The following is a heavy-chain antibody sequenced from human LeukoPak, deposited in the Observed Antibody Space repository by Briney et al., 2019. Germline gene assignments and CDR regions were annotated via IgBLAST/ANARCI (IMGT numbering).Heavy chain of an antibody. D-gene: IGHD6-19*01. CDR1: GFTFSSYA. J-gene: IGHJ6*02. Sequence: GGSLRLSCAASGFTFSSYAMSWVRQAPGKGLEWVSAISGSGGSTYYADSVKGRFTISRDNSKNTLYLQMNSLRAEDTAVYYRAKGPVWWLATYYYYGMDVWGQGTTVTVSS. CDR3: AKGPVWWLATYYYYGMDV. V-gene: IGHV3-23*01. CDR2: ISGSGGST.